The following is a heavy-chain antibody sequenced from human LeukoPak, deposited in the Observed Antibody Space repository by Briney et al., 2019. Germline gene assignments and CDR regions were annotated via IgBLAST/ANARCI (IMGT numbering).Heavy chain of an antibody. V-gene: IGHV1-69*13. D-gene: IGHD3-10*01. CDR3: ASTLLYGPGNNFDY. J-gene: IGHJ4*02. CDR2: IIPIFGTA. Sequence: SVKVSCKASGGTFSSYAISWVRQAPGQGLEWMGGIIPIFGTANYAQKFQGRVTITADESTSTAYMELSSLRSEDTAVYYCASTLLYGPGNNFDYWGQGTLVTVSS. CDR1: GGTFSSYA.